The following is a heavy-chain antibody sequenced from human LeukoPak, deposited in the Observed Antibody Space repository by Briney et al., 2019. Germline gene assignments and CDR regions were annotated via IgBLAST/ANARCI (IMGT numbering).Heavy chain of an antibody. CDR2: IYHTGST. D-gene: IGHD7-27*01. CDR1: GGSVSDYY. J-gene: IGHJ4*02. V-gene: IGHV4-59*02. Sequence: SETLSLTCTISGGSVSDYYWSRIRQSPGKGLEWIGYIYHTGSTSYSPSLKSRVTISADTSQNQFSLKLSSVAAADTAVYYCASRKLGNDYWGQGTLVTVSS. CDR3: ASRKLGNDY.